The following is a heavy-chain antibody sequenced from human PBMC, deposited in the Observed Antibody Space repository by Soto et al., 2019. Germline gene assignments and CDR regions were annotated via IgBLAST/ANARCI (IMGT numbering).Heavy chain of an antibody. J-gene: IGHJ4*02. CDR2: ISSSGSTI. D-gene: IGHD3-22*01. V-gene: IGHV3-11*01. Sequence: GGSLRLSCAASGFTFSDYYMSWIRQAPGKGLEWVSYISSSGSTIYYADSVKGRFTISRDNAKNSLYLQMNSLRAEDTAVYYCASGGDSSGYYNVGVDYWGQGTLVTVSS. CDR1: GFTFSDYY. CDR3: ASGGDSSGYYNVGVDY.